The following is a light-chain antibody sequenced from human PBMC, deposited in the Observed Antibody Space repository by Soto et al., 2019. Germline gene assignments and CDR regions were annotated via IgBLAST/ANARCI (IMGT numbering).Light chain of an antibody. V-gene: IGKV3-15*01. J-gene: IGKJ2*01. Sequence: EIVMTQSPATLSVSPGERATLSCRASQSVSSNLAWYQQKPAQAPRLLIYGASTRATGIPARFSGSGSGTEFTLTISSLQSEDSAVYYCQQYNNWPHTFGQGTKLEIK. CDR2: GAS. CDR1: QSVSSN. CDR3: QQYNNWPHT.